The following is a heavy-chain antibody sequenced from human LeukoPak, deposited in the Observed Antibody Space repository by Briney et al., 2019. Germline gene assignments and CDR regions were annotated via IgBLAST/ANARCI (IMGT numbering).Heavy chain of an antibody. D-gene: IGHD6-13*01. CDR2: IYSGGST. V-gene: IGHV3-66*01. Sequence: GGSLRLSCAASGFTVSSNYMNWVRQAPGEGLQWVSVIYSGGSTYYADSVKGRFTISRDNSKNTLYLQLNSLRVEDTAVYYCARGAIGAAGRFDYWGQGTLVTVSS. CDR1: GFTVSSNY. J-gene: IGHJ4*02. CDR3: ARGAIGAAGRFDY.